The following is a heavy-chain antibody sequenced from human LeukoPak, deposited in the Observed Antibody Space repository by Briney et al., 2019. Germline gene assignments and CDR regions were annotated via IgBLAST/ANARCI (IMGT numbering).Heavy chain of an antibody. Sequence: GGSLRLSCAASRFTFSSYWMKWVRQAPGKGLEWVANIKQDGSGQYYVDSVKGRFTISRDNAKNSLYLQMNSLRVEDTAVYYCARGYFDWLPYYGLDVWGPGPRSSSP. CDR2: IKQDGSGQ. CDR3: ARGYFDWLPYYGLDV. V-gene: IGHV3-7*01. CDR1: RFTFSSYW. J-gene: IGHJ6*02. D-gene: IGHD3-9*01.